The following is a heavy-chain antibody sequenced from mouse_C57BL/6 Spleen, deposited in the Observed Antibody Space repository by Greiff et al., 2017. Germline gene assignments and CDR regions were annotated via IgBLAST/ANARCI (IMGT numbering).Heavy chain of an antibody. Sequence: VQLQQSGPELVKPGASVKISCKASGYAFSSSWMNWVKQRPGKGLEWIGRIYPGDGGTNYNGKFKGKATLTADKSSSTAYMQLSSLISEDSAVYFCSRQYYSNYYFDYWGQGTTLTVSS. J-gene: IGHJ2*01. CDR2: IYPGDGGT. D-gene: IGHD2-5*01. CDR3: SRQYYSNYYFDY. V-gene: IGHV1-82*01. CDR1: GYAFSSSW.